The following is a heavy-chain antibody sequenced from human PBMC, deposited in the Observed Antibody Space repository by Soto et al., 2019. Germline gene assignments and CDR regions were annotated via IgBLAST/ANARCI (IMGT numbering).Heavy chain of an antibody. CDR3: SRVDPGETSPFDH. J-gene: IGHJ4*02. CDR2: INPFDGSR. Sequence: QVQLVQSGAEVKKPGASVKVSCKASGYIFTSYYIHWVRQAPGQGLEWMGWINPFDGSRMFAQSFQGRVTMTRDTSTSTVYMEVSSLRSEDPAVYYCSRVDPGETSPFDHWGQGTLVTVSS. D-gene: IGHD3-10*01. CDR1: GYIFTSYY. V-gene: IGHV1-46*03.